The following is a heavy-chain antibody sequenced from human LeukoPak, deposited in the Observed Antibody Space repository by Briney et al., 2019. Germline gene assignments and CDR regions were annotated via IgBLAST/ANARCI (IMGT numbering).Heavy chain of an antibody. D-gene: IGHD3-22*01. CDR2: IIPIFGTA. CDR1: GGTFSSYA. V-gene: IGHV1-69*05. J-gene: IGHJ4*02. CDR3: ARGYYDSSGYYHFDY. Sequence: ASVKVSCKASGGTFSSYAISWVRQAPGQGLEWMGGIIPIFGTANYAQKFQGRVTITTDESTSTAYMELSSLRSEDMAVYYCARGYYDSSGYYHFDYWGQGTLVTVSS.